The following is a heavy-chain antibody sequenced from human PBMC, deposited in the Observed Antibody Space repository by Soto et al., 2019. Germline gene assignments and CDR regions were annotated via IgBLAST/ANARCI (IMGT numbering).Heavy chain of an antibody. CDR3: ARDRGAVAGTRYYYGMDV. V-gene: IGHV3-33*01. Sequence: QVQLVEAGGGVVQPGRSLRLSCAASGFTFSSYGMHWVRQVPGKGLEWVAVIWYDGTNKYYADSVKGRFTISRDNSKNTLYLQMNSLRAEDTAVYYCARDRGAVAGTRYYYGMDVWGQGTTVTVSS. D-gene: IGHD6-13*01. J-gene: IGHJ6*02. CDR2: IWYDGTNK. CDR1: GFTFSSYG.